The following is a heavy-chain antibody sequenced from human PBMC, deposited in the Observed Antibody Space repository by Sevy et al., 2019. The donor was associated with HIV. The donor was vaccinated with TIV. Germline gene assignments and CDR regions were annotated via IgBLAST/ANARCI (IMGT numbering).Heavy chain of an antibody. CDR1: GFSFSIYS. Sequence: GGSLRLSCAASGFSFSIYSMNWVRQAPGKGLEWLSYMSNTGATIHYADSVKGRFTISGDNAKNSLYLQMNSLRAEDTAVYYCASQRGGYERLYYFDYWGQGTLVTVSS. CDR3: ASQRGGYERLYYFDY. V-gene: IGHV3-48*01. D-gene: IGHD5-12*01. CDR2: MSNTGATI. J-gene: IGHJ4*02.